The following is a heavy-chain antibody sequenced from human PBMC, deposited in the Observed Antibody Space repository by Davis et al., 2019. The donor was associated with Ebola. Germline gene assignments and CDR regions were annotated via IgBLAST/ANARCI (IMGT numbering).Heavy chain of an antibody. CDR1: GGSIGSYY. CDR2: IYYSGST. D-gene: IGHD4-23*01. CDR3: ARDNTVADYYGMDV. J-gene: IGHJ6*04. V-gene: IGHV4-59*01. Sequence: MPSETLSLTCTVSGGSIGSYYWSWIRQPPGKGLEWIGYIYYSGSTNYNPSLKSRVTISVDTSKNQFSLKLSSVTAADTAVYYCARDNTVADYYGMDVWGKGTTVTVSS.